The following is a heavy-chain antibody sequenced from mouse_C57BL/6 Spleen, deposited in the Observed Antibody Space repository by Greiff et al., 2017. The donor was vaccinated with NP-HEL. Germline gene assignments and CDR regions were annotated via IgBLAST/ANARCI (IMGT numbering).Heavy chain of an antibody. CDR1: GYSFTSYY. J-gene: IGHJ2*01. CDR2: IYPGSGNT. CDR3: ARWATVVARGNYFDY. Sequence: QVQLKQSGPELVKPGASVKISCKASGYSFTSYYIHWVKQRPGQGLEWIGWIYPGSGNTKYNEKFKGKATLTADTSSSTAYMQLSSLTSEDSAVYYCARWATVVARGNYFDYWGQGTTLTVSS. D-gene: IGHD1-1*01. V-gene: IGHV1-66*01.